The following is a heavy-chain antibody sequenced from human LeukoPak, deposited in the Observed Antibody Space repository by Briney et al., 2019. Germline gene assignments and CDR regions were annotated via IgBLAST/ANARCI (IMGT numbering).Heavy chain of an antibody. CDR1: GGSFSGYY. J-gene: IGHJ6*02. D-gene: IGHD1-14*01. CDR2: INHSGST. V-gene: IGHV4-34*01. Sequence: SETLSLTCAVYGGSFSGYYWSWIRQPPGKGLEWIGEINHSGSTNYNPSLKSRVTISVDTSKNQFSLKLSSVTAADTAVYYCARGWLRFNQGYYYYGMDVWRQGTTVTVSS. CDR3: ARGWLRFNQGYYYYGMDV.